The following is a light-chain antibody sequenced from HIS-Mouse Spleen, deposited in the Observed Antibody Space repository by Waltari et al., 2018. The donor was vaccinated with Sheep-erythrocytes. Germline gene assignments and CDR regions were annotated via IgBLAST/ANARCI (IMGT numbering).Light chain of an antibody. CDR2: DVS. Sequence: QSALTQPRSVSGSPGQSVTISCTGTSIDVGGYNYVSWYQQHPGKAPKLVIYDVSKRPSGVPDRFSGSKSGNTASLTISGLQAEDEADYYCCSYAGSYTWVFGGGTKLTVL. CDR1: SIDVGGYNY. CDR3: CSYAGSYTWV. V-gene: IGLV2-11*01. J-gene: IGLJ3*02.